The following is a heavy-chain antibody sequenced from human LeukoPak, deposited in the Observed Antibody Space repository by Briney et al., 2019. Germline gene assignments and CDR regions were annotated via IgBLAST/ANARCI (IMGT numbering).Heavy chain of an antibody. Sequence: SETLSLTCAVSGYSISSGYYWGWIRQPPGKGLERIGSIYHSGSTYYNPSLKSRVTISVDTSKNQFSLKLSSVTAADTAVYYCATLRGEGEIDYWGQGTLVTVSS. CDR2: IYHSGST. J-gene: IGHJ4*02. CDR3: ATLRGEGEIDY. CDR1: GYSISSGYY. D-gene: IGHD3-16*01. V-gene: IGHV4-38-2*01.